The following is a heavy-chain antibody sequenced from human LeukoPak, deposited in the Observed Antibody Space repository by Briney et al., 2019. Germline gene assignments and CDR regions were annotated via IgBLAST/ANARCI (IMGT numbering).Heavy chain of an antibody. J-gene: IGHJ4*02. V-gene: IGHV3-7*01. D-gene: IGHD1-1*01. Sequence: PGGSLRLSCAASGFRFSDYWMSWVRQAPGKGLEWVANIRRDGSEKNYVDSVKGRFTISRDNADSSLYLQMNSLGAEDTAVYYCVTDRDTYWQKRFDYWGRGTLVTVSS. CDR1: GFRFSDYW. CDR2: IRRDGSEK. CDR3: VTDRDTYWQKRFDY.